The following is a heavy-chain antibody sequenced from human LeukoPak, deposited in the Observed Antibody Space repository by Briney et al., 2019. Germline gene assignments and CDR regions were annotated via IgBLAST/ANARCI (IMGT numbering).Heavy chain of an antibody. Sequence: SETLSLTCTVSGGSISSYYWSWIRQPAGKGLEWIGRIYTSGSTNYNPSLKSRVTISVDKSKNQFSLKLSSVTAADTAVYYCARDSVHYYDSSGYSYYFDCWGQGTLVTVSS. CDR2: IYTSGST. D-gene: IGHD3-22*01. CDR3: ARDSVHYYDSSGYSYYFDC. V-gene: IGHV4-4*07. CDR1: GGSISSYY. J-gene: IGHJ4*02.